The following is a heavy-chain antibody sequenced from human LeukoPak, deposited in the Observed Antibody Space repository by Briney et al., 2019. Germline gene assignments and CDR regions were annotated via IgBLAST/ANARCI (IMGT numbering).Heavy chain of an antibody. CDR3: ARNLGAVVTPGWAYDI. D-gene: IGHD4-23*01. V-gene: IGHV4-31*03. CDR2: IYHSGTT. CDR1: GDSISSAFYY. J-gene: IGHJ3*02. Sequence: SETLSLTCTVSGDSISSAFYYWSWIRQHPGKGLEWIGYIYHSGTTYYNPSLKTRVTISLDTSRNQFSLKVYSVTAADTAMYYCARNLGAVVTPGWAYDIWGQGTMVTVSS.